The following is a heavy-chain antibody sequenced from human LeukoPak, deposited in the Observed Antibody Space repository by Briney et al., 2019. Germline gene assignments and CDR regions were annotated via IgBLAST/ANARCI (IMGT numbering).Heavy chain of an antibody. CDR2: ISANSGNT. D-gene: IGHD5-18*01. CDR1: GYSFTSYG. V-gene: IGHV1-18*01. CDR3: ARDAADTVRGGDY. Sequence: ASMKVSCKTSGYSFTSYGISWVRQAPGQGLEWMGWISANSGNTNYAQKLQGRDTMTTDTSTSTAYMELRSLRSDDTAVYFCARDAADTVRGGDYWGQGSLVTVSS. J-gene: IGHJ4*02.